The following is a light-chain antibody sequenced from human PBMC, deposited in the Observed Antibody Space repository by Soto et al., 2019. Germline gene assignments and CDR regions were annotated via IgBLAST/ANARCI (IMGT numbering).Light chain of an antibody. J-gene: IGLJ1*01. Sequence: QSVLTQPPSVSEAPGQRVTISCTGSSSNIGAGYEAHWYQQVPGTAPKLLIYENNNRPSGVPDRFSGSKSGTSASLAITGRQAEDEDEDYCQAYDSSLSGYVFGTGTKVTVL. CDR1: SSNIGAGYE. CDR2: ENN. CDR3: QAYDSSLSGYV. V-gene: IGLV1-40*01.